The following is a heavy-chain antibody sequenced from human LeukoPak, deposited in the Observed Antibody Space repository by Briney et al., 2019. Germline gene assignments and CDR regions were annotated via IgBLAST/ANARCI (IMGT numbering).Heavy chain of an antibody. CDR3: ARHLSGVTGYTYGRGIDY. CDR1: GFTFSSYG. CDR2: IKKDGSEK. J-gene: IGHJ4*02. D-gene: IGHD5-18*01. V-gene: IGHV3-7*01. Sequence: GALRLSCAASGFTFSSYGMSWVRQAPGKGLEWVANIKKDGSEKYYVDSVEGRFTISRDNAKTSLYLQMNTLRAEDTAVYYCARHLSGVTGYTYGRGIDYWGQGTLVTVSS.